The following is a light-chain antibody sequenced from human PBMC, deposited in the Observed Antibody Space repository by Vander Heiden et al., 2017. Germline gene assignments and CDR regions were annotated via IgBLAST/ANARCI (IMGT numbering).Light chain of an antibody. CDR1: SPNIGAGYD. CDR2: GNS. V-gene: IGLV1-40*01. CDR3: QSYDSSLSGYVV. Sequence: QSVLTQPPSVSGAPGHRVTISCTGSSPNIGAGYDVHWYQQLPGTAPKLLIYGNSNRPSGVPDRFSGSKSGTSASLAITGLQAEDEADYYCQSYDSSLSGYVVFGGGTKLTVL. J-gene: IGLJ2*01.